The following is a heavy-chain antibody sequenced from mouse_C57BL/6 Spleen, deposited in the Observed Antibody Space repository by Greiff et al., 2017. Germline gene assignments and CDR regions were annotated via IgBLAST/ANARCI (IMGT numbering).Heavy chain of an antibody. CDR1: GYSFTGYY. Sequence: EVKLVESGPELVKPGASVKISCKASGYSFTGYYMNWVKQSPEKSLEWIGEINPSTGGTTYNQKFKAKATLTVDKSSSTAYMQLKSLTSEDSAVYYCARGEDYYFDYWGQGTTLTVSS. V-gene: IGHV1-42*01. CDR3: ARGEDYYFDY. CDR2: INPSTGGT. J-gene: IGHJ2*01.